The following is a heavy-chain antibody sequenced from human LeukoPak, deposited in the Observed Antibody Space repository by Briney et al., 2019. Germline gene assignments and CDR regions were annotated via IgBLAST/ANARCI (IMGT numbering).Heavy chain of an antibody. CDR3: ARGVWHQGTLGY. J-gene: IGHJ4*02. CDR2: INSDGSST. V-gene: IGHV3-74*01. Sequence: GGSLRLSCAASGFTFSSYWMHWVRQAPGKGLVRVSRINSDGSSTSYADSVKGRFTISRDNAKNTLYLQMNSLRAEDTAVYYCARGVWHQGTLGYWGQGTLVTVSS. CDR1: GFTFSSYW. D-gene: IGHD2/OR15-2a*01.